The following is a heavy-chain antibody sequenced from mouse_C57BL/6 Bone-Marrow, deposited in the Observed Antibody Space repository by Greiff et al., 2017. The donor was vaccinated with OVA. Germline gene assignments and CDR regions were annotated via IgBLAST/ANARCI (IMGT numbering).Heavy chain of an antibody. J-gene: IGHJ2*01. V-gene: IGHV1-69*01. Sequence: VQLQQPGAELVMPGASVKLSCKASGYTFTSYWMHWVKQRPGQGLEWIGEIDPSDSYTNYNQKFKGKSTLTVDKSSSTAYMQLSSLTSEGSAVYYCARREYWGQGTTLTVTS. CDR1: GYTFTSYW. CDR3: ARREY. CDR2: IDPSDSYT.